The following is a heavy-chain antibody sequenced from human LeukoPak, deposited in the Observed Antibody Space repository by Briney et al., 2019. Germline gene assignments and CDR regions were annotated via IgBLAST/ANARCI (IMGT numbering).Heavy chain of an antibody. Sequence: SVKVSCTASGGTLSSFGISWLRQAPGQGLEWMGGIIPLFDTPNYAPKFQGRVTITAGEYTSTAYMELSGLTSEDTAVYYCAREGAYCGGDCYLRAPIDWGQGTWSPSPQ. D-gene: IGHD2-21*02. CDR1: GGTLSSFG. CDR3: AREGAYCGGDCYLRAPID. CDR2: IIPLFDTP. J-gene: IGHJ4*02. V-gene: IGHV1-69*13.